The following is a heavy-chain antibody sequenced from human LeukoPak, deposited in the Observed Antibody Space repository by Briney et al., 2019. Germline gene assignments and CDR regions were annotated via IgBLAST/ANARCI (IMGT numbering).Heavy chain of an antibody. D-gene: IGHD1-26*01. V-gene: IGHV4-30-2*01. CDR2: IYHSENT. J-gene: IGHJ4*02. CDR1: GRPNSIRGDS. Sequence: SEPLSLTCALCGRPNSIRGDSGTSSPRPRAKGVEWIGYIYHSENTYYNPSLKSRVIISVDRSNNQFSLKLSSVTAADTAVYYCARVSAWVSFDYWGQGTLVTVSS. CDR3: ARVSAWVSFDY.